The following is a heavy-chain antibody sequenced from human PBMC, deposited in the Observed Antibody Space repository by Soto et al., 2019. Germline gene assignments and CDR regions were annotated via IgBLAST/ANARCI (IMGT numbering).Heavy chain of an antibody. CDR2: TYYRSKWFY. Sequence: QSQTLSLTCAISGDSVSSSNAAWHWIRQSPSRGLEWLGRTYYRSKWFYEYAISVKSRITIYPDTSTNQFSLQLNSVTPEDTATYYCAGRTSSWGSGYYYYVNVWGKGTTVTVSS. CDR1: GDSVSSSNAA. J-gene: IGHJ6*03. D-gene: IGHD6-13*01. V-gene: IGHV6-1*01. CDR3: AGRTSSWGSGYYYYVNV.